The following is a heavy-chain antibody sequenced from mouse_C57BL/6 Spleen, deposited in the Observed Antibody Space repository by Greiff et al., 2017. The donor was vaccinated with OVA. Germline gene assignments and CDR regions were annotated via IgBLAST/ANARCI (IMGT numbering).Heavy chain of an antibody. J-gene: IGHJ1*03. V-gene: IGHV1-76*01. CDR3: ARDYGSSHYWYFDV. CDR2: IYPGSGNT. Sequence: QVQLQQSGAELVRPGASVKLSCKASGYTFTDYYINWVKQRPGQGLEWIARIYPGSGNTYYNEKFKGKATLTAEKSSSTAYMQLSSLTSEDSAVYFCARDYGSSHYWYFDVWGTGTTVTVSS. D-gene: IGHD1-1*01. CDR1: GYTFTDYY.